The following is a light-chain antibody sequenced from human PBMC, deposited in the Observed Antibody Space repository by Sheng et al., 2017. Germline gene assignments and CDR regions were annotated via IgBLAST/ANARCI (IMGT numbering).Light chain of an antibody. Sequence: DIQMTQSPSSLSASVGDRVTITCRASQDISNSLTWHQQKPGKAPKLLLYAASSLETGVPSRFSGSASGTDYTLTISSLQPEDFATYYCQHYYSTPWTFGQGTKVEIK. CDR1: QDISNS. CDR2: AAS. V-gene: IGKV1-NL1*01. CDR3: QHYYSTPWT. J-gene: IGKJ1*01.